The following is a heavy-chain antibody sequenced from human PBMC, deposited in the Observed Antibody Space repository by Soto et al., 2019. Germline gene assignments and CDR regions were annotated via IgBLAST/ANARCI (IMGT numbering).Heavy chain of an antibody. Sequence: PSETLSLTCTVSGGSISSGDYYWSWIRQPPGKGLEWIGYIDYSGSTYYNPSLKSRVTISVDTSKTQFSLKLSSVTAADTAVYYCARVGAGYCSSTSCYTSYYYGMDVWGQGTTVTVSS. CDR2: IDYSGST. V-gene: IGHV4-30-4*01. CDR1: GGSISSGDYY. J-gene: IGHJ6*02. CDR3: ARVGAGYCSSTSCYTSYYYGMDV. D-gene: IGHD2-2*02.